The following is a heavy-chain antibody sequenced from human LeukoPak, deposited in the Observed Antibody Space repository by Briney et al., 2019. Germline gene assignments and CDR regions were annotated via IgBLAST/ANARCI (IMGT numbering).Heavy chain of an antibody. CDR2: ISSSGSTI. D-gene: IGHD6-6*01. CDR1: GFTFSDYY. Sequence: GGSLRLSCAASGFTFSDYYMSWIRQAPGKGLEWVSYISSSGSTIYYADSVKGRFTISRDNAKNSLYLQMNSLRAGDTALYYCARADSNIAARRIGFDYWGQGTLVTVSS. J-gene: IGHJ4*02. V-gene: IGHV3-11*04. CDR3: ARADSNIAARRIGFDY.